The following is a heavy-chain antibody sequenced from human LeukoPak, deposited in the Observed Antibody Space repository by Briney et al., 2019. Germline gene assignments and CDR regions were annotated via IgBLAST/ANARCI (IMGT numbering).Heavy chain of an antibody. CDR2: IKSDGSET. CDR1: GFTFSSFW. Sequence: PGGSLRLSCAASGFTFSSFWIYWVRHASGKGLVWVSRIKSDGSETIYADSVKGRFTISRDNAKNTLYLQMDSLRAEDTAVYYCARVRMGDDFNPFDYWGQGTLVTVSS. D-gene: IGHD3-16*01. CDR3: ARVRMGDDFNPFDY. J-gene: IGHJ4*02. V-gene: IGHV3-74*01.